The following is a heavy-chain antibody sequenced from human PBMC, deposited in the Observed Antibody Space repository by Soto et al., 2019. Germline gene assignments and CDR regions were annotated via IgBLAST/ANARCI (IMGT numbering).Heavy chain of an antibody. D-gene: IGHD3-16*01. CDR3: AREGEMPYYYYGLDV. V-gene: IGHV1-18*01. J-gene: IGHJ6*02. CDR1: GYTFTTYG. Sequence: QVQLVQSGPEVRKPGASVKVSCKASGYTFTTYGISWVRQAPGQGLEWMGWISGYNGHTKYAQKFQGRVTMTTDTSTSTVYMNLRSLRSDATAVYYCAREGEMPYYYYGLDVWGQGTTVTVSS. CDR2: ISGYNGHT.